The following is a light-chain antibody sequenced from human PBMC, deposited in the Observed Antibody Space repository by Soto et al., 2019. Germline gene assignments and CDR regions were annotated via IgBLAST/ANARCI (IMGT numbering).Light chain of an antibody. J-gene: IGKJ1*01. CDR2: KAS. CDR1: QTISSW. V-gene: IGKV1-5*03. Sequence: DIHMTQSPSILSGSVGHRVTITCRASQTISSWLAWYQQKPGKAPKLLIYKASTLKSGVPSRFRGSGSGTEFTLTISSLQPDDFETYYCQHYNSYSEAFGQGTKVDIK. CDR3: QHYNSYSEA.